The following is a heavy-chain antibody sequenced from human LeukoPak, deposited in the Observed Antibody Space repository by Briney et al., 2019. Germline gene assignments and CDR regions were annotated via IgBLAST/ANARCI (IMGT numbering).Heavy chain of an antibody. Sequence: PGGSLRLSCAASGFTVSSNEMSWVRQAPGKGLEWVSSISGGSTYYADSRKGRFTISRDNSKNTLHLQMNSLRAEDTAVYYCARAKWGSYYIFDYWGQGTLVTVSS. CDR3: ARAKWGSYYIFDY. D-gene: IGHD1-26*01. CDR1: GFTVSSNE. J-gene: IGHJ4*02. V-gene: IGHV3-38-3*01. CDR2: ISGGST.